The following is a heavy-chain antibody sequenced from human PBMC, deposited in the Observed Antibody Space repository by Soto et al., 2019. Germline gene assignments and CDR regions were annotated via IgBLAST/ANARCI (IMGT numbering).Heavy chain of an antibody. Sequence: ASVKVSCKSPGYTLTGYYMHWVRQAPGQGLEWMGLINPNSGGTNYAQKFQDRVTMTRDTSISTAYMELSRLRSDDTAVYYWARDDYYEFWSGLHKLYRMDGWGQGTTRTLFS. CDR3: ARDDYYEFWSGLHKLYRMDG. D-gene: IGHD3-3*01. CDR1: GYTLTGYY. J-gene: IGHJ6*01. CDR2: INPNSGGT. V-gene: IGHV1-2*02.